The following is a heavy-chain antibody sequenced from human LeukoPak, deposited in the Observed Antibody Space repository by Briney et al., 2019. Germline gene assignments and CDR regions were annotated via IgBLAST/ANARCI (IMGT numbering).Heavy chain of an antibody. CDR3: ARDLGRSDGSGNDY. Sequence: PGGSLRLSCAASGFTFSSYWMTWVRQAPGKGLEWVGNIKEDGTEKYYVDSVKGRFTISRDNAKNSLYLQMNSLRAEDTAVYYCARDLGRSDGSGNDYWGQGTLVIVSS. D-gene: IGHD3-10*01. V-gene: IGHV3-7*01. CDR1: GFTFSSYW. J-gene: IGHJ4*02. CDR2: IKEDGTEK.